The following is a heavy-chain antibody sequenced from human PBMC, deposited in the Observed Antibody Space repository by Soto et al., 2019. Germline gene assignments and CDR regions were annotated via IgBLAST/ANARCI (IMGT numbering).Heavy chain of an antibody. CDR1: GYSFTSYD. V-gene: IGHV1-8*01. Sequence: QVQLVQSGAEVKKPGASVKVSCKASGYSFTSYDINWVRQATGQGLEWMGWMNPNSGNTGYAQKFQGRVTMTRNTSISKAYMELSSLSSEDTAVYYCARWPDGYYYYGMDVWGPGTTVTVSS. J-gene: IGHJ6*02. CDR2: MNPNSGNT. CDR3: ARWPDGYYYYGMDV.